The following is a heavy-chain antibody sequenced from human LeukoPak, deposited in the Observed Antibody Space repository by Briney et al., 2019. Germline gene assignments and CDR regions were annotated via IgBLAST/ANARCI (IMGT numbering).Heavy chain of an antibody. V-gene: IGHV5-10-1*01. CDR2: FVLSDSYP. CDR3: ARQHYGSGTRGMDV. Sequence: GESLRISCKGSGYSFTSYWISWVRQMHGKGLEWTRRFVLSDSYPNYSPSFQGHVTISADKSISTAYLQWSSLKASDTAMYYCARQHYGSGTRGMDVWGKGTTVTVSS. D-gene: IGHD3-10*01. J-gene: IGHJ6*04. CDR1: GYSFTSYW.